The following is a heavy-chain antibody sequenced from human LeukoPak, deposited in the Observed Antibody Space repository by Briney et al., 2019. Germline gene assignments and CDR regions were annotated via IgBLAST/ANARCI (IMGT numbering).Heavy chain of an antibody. V-gene: IGHV3-21*01. D-gene: IGHD3-10*02. CDR3: AELGITMIGGV. Sequence: GGSLRFSCVASGFTFSSYSMHWVRQAPGKGLEWVSCISSSSSYKYCADSVKGRFTISRDNAKNSLYLQMNSLRAEDTAVYYCAELGITMIGGVWGKGTTVTISS. CDR2: ISSSSSYK. J-gene: IGHJ6*04. CDR1: GFTFSSYS.